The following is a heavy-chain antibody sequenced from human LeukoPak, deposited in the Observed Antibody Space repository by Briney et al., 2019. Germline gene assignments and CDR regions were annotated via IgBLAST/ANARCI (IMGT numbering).Heavy chain of an antibody. V-gene: IGHV4-59*01. J-gene: IGHJ6*03. Sequence: PSETLSLTCTVSGGSIKNYYWTWIRQPTGKGLEWIGYIYFSGSTSSNPSLKSRVTISVDTSKNQFSLRLKYVTAADTAVYYCARDVPRGTGYMDVWGKGTTVTVSS. D-gene: IGHD3-10*01. CDR2: IYFSGST. CDR3: ARDVPRGTGYMDV. CDR1: GGSIKNYY.